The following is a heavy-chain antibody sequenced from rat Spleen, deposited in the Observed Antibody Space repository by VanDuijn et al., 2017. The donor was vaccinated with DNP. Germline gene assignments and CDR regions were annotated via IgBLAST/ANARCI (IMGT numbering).Heavy chain of an antibody. CDR3: TTDVYGPDY. D-gene: IGHD1-11*01. J-gene: IGHJ2*01. CDR2: ISSDGGTT. CDR1: GFTFSDYY. V-gene: IGHV5-20*01. Sequence: EVQLVESGGGSVQPGRSLKLSCAASGFTFSDYYMAWVRQAPTQGLEWLASISSDGGTTFYRNSVKGRFTISRDNARSSLYLQMDSLRSEDTATYYCTTDVYGPDYWGQGVMVTVSS.